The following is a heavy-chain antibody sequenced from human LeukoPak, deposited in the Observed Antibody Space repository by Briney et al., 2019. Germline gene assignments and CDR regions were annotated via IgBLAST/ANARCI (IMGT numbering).Heavy chain of an antibody. Sequence: ASVKVSCKASGYTFTSYAMHWVRQAPGQRLEGMGWINAGNGNTKYSQKFQGRVTMTEDTSTDTAYMELSRLRSEDTAVYYCASPQKPSRWYFDYWGQGTLVTVSS. CDR1: GYTFTSYA. V-gene: IGHV1-3*01. CDR3: ASPQKPSRWYFDY. CDR2: INAGNGNT. J-gene: IGHJ4*02.